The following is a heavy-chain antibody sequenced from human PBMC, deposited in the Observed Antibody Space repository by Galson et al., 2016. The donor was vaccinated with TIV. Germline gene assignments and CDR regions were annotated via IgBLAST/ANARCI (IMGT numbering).Heavy chain of an antibody. CDR1: GDSLSDLS. CDR3: ATVAWFPGLSLDS. D-gene: IGHD3-22*01. V-gene: IGHV1-24*01. J-gene: IGHJ4*02. CDR2: FDPEQHKK. Sequence: SVKVSCKVSGDSLSDLSMHWVRQAPGKGLEWMAGFDPEQHKKICAQKFQGRVTMTEATFTDTAYMELNNLTSDDTAVYYCATVAWFPGLSLDSRGQGTLVTVSS.